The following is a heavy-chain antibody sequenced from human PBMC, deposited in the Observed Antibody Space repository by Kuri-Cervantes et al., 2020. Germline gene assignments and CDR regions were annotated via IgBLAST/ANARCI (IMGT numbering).Heavy chain of an antibody. D-gene: IGHD3-9*01. V-gene: IGHV3-66*01. CDR1: GGSISSGGYY. J-gene: IGHJ6*02. Sequence: ETLSLTCTVSGGSISSGGYYWSWIRQHPGKGLEWVSVIYSGGSTYYADSVKGRFTISRDNSKNTLYLQMNSLRAEDTAVYYCARESLPPTYYDILTGYYPYYYYYGMDVWGQGTTVTVSS. CDR2: IYSGGST. CDR3: ARESLPPTYYDILTGYYPYYYYYGMDV.